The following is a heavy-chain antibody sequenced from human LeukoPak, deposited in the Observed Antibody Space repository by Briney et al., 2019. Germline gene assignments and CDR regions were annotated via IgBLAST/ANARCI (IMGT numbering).Heavy chain of an antibody. CDR3: AAAPNSKYFDY. D-gene: IGHD2-8*01. CDR2: IKEDGSEK. V-gene: IGHV3-7*01. CDR1: GFPFNSHW. J-gene: IGHJ4*02. Sequence: PRGSLRLSCAASGFPFNSHWMGWVRQAPGKGLEWVANIKEDGSEKTYVDSVKGRFTISRDNAKNSVYLQMDSLRVEDTAVYYCAAAPNSKYFDYWGQGNLVTVS.